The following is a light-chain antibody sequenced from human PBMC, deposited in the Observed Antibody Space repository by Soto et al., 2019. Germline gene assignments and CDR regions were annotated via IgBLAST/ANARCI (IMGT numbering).Light chain of an antibody. CDR3: CSYAVTYYV. V-gene: IGLV2-11*01. CDR1: SSDVGGYNY. J-gene: IGLJ1*01. Sequence: QSVLTQPRSVSGSPGQSVTISCTGTSSDVGGYNYVSWYQQHPGKAPKLMIYDVSKWPSGVPDRFSGSKSGNTASLTISGLQAEDEADYYCCSYAVTYYVFGTGTKLTVL. CDR2: DVS.